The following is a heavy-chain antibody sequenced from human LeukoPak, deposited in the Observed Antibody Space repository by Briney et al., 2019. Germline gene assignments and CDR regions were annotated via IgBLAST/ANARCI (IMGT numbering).Heavy chain of an antibody. V-gene: IGHV1-24*01. Sequence: ASVKVSCKVSGYTLTELSMHWVRQAPGKGLEWMGGFDPEDGETIYAQKFQGRVTMTEDTSTDTAYMELSSLRSGDTAVYYCARVPPSLYGGYATGGDYWGQGTLVTVSS. CDR2: FDPEDGET. CDR1: GYTLTELS. D-gene: IGHD5-12*01. CDR3: ARVPPSLYGGYATGGDY. J-gene: IGHJ4*02.